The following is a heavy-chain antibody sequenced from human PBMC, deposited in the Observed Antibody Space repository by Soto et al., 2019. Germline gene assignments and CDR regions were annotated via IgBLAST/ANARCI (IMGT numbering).Heavy chain of an antibody. CDR1: GFTFSSYS. Sequence: PGGSLKLSCAASGFTFSSYSMNWVRQAPGKGLEWVSYISSSSSTIYYADSVKGRFTISRDNAKNSLYLQMNSLRAEDTAVYYSARDPNILLVPAALRSYYYYYGMDVWGQGTTVTVSS. CDR2: ISSSSSTI. CDR3: ARDPNILLVPAALRSYYYYYGMDV. D-gene: IGHD2-2*01. V-gene: IGHV3-48*01. J-gene: IGHJ6*02.